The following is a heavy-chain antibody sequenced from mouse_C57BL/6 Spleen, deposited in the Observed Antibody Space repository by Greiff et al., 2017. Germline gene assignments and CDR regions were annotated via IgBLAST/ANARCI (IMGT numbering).Heavy chain of an antibody. CDR3: ARAYDGPNWYIDV. CDR2: IYPGDGDT. Sequence: QVQLQQSGPELVKPGASVKISCKASGYAFSSSWMNWVKQRPGKGLEWIGRIYPGDGDTNYNGKFKGKATLTADKSSSTAYMQLSSLTSEDSAVYFCARAYDGPNWYIDVWGTGTTVTVSS. D-gene: IGHD2-10*01. V-gene: IGHV1-82*01. CDR1: GYAFSSSW. J-gene: IGHJ1*03.